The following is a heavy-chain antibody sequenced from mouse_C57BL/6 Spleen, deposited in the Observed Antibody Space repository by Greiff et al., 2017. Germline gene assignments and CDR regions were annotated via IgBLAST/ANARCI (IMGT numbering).Heavy chain of an antibody. J-gene: IGHJ2*01. CDR1: GYTFTSYW. V-gene: IGHV1-7*01. D-gene: IGHD3-2*02. CDR3: AGQLRLLFDY. CDR2: INPSSGYT. Sequence: QVQLQQSGAELAKPGASVKLSCKASGYTFTSYWMHWVKQRPGQGLEWIGYINPSSGYTKYNQKFKDKATLPADKSSSTAYMQLSSLTYEDSAVYYCAGQLRLLFDYWGQGTTLTVSS.